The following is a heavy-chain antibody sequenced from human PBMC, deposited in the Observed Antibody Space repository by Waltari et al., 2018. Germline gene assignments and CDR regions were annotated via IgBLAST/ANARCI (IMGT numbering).Heavy chain of an antibody. CDR2: INHSGST. CDR3: ARGRWVLDY. D-gene: IGHD1-1*01. CDR1: GGSFSGYY. V-gene: IGHV4-34*01. Sequence: KPSETLSLTCAVYGGSFSGYYWSWIRQPPGKGLEWIGEINHSGSTNYNPSLKSRVTISVDTSKNQFSLKLSSVTAADTAVYYCARGRWVLDYWGQGTLVTVSS. J-gene: IGHJ4*02.